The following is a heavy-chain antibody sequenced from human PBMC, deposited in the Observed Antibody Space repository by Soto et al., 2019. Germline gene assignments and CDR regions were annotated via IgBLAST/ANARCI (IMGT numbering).Heavy chain of an antibody. D-gene: IGHD3-10*01. CDR1: GYTFTSYG. J-gene: IGHJ4*02. CDR3: ARDVRWVRGVIQYAYFDY. Sequence: QVQLVQSGAEVKKPGASVKVSCKASGYTFTSYGISWVRQAPGQGLEWMGWISAYNGNTNYAQKLQGRVTMTTDTATSTAYMELRSLRSHDTAVYYCARDVRWVRGVIQYAYFDYWGQGTLVTVSS. CDR2: ISAYNGNT. V-gene: IGHV1-18*01.